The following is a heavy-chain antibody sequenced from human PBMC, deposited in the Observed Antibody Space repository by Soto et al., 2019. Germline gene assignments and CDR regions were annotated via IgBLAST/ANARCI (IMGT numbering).Heavy chain of an antibody. CDR2: IYYSGST. D-gene: IGHD3-22*01. CDR3: ARAGGLYYYDSRDAFDI. V-gene: IGHV4-31*03. Sequence: PSETLSLTCTVSGGSISSGGYYWSWIRQHPGKGLEWIGYIYYSGSTYYNPSLKSRVTISVDTSKNQFSLKLSSVTAADTAVYYCARAGGLYYYDSRDAFDIWGQGTMVTVSS. J-gene: IGHJ3*02. CDR1: GGSISSGGYY.